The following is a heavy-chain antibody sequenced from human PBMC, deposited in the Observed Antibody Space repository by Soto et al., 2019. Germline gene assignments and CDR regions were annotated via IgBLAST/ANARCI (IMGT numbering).Heavy chain of an antibody. V-gene: IGHV1-46*01. CDR3: ARDGWFSALRIPFCLDV. Sequence: QVQLLQSGAEVKKPGASVKVSCKASGYTFSNYYIHWVRQAPGQGLEWMGIINPNGGSTTYAQKFQGRVKVTRDTSTGTVYMEVSSQTSQVTALYYCARDGWFSALRIPFCLDVWGQGTTVTVSS. J-gene: IGHJ6*02. CDR1: GYTFSNYY. CDR2: INPNGGST. D-gene: IGHD3-3*01.